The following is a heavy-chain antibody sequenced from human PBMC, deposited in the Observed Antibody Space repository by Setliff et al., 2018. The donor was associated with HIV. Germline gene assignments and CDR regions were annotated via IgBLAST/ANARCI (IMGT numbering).Heavy chain of an antibody. D-gene: IGHD6-19*01. J-gene: IGHJ4*02. Sequence: SSETLSLTCTVSGGSISSTNYFWGWIRQPPGKGLEWIGTIYYHGSTYYNPSLTSRVTISVDTSKNRFSLELSSVTAADTALYYCARGPRVSAAVVETPSDYWGQGTRVTVSS. CDR1: GGSISSTNYF. CDR2: IYYHGST. CDR3: ARGPRVSAAVVETPSDY. V-gene: IGHV4-39*07.